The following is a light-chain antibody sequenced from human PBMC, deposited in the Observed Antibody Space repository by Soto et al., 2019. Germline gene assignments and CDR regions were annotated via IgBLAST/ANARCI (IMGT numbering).Light chain of an antibody. J-gene: IGKJ2*01. Sequence: DIQLTQFPSTLSASIGDRVTITCRATQTIGSWLAWYQQKPGKAPKLLIYRASSLETGVPLRFSGSGSGTEFTLTISSLQPDDFASYYCQEYKSYSPYTFGQGTRLEIK. V-gene: IGKV1-5*03. CDR3: QEYKSYSPYT. CDR2: RAS. CDR1: QTIGSW.